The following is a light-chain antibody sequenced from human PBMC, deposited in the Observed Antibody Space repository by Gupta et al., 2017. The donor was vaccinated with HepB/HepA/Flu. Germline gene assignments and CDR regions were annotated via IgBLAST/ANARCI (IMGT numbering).Light chain of an antibody. CDR3: QQYNTYLT. V-gene: IGKV1-5*03. J-gene: IGKJ1*01. CDR1: QSISSW. Sequence: DIQITQSPSTLCASVGDRVTITCRASQSISSWLAWYQQKPGKAPNLLIYKASSLESGVPSRFSGSGSGTEFTLTISSLQPDDFATYYCQQYNTYLTFGQGTKVEIK. CDR2: KAS.